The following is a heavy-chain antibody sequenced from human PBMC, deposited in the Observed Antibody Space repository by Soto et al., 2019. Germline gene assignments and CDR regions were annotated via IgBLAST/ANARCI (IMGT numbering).Heavy chain of an antibody. J-gene: IGHJ4*02. D-gene: IGHD3-16*02. CDR2: IIPILGIA. CDR1: GGTFSSYT. CDR3: ASRGEPWGSYRGAGTTTLDY. V-gene: IGHV1-69*02. Sequence: QVQLVQSGAEMKKPGSSVKVCCKASGGTFSSYTISWVRQAPGQGLDWMGRIIPILGIANYAQKFQGRVTITADKSTSTAYMELSSLRSEDTAVYYCASRGEPWGSYRGAGTTTLDYWGQGTLVTVSS.